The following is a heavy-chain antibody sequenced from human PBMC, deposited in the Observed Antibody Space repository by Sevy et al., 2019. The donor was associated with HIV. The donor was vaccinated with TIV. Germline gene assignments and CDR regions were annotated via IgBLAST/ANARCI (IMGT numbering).Heavy chain of an antibody. J-gene: IGHJ3*02. V-gene: IGHV1-18*01. CDR3: ARDLAYLGSGRGGARAFDI. CDR1: GYTFTSYG. D-gene: IGHD3-10*01. CDR2: ISAYNGNT. Sequence: ASVKVSCKASGYTFTSYGISWVRQDPGQGLEWMGWISAYNGNTNYAQKLQGRVTMTTDTSTSTAYMELRSLRSDDTPGYYCARDLAYLGSGRGGARAFDIWGQGTMVTVSS.